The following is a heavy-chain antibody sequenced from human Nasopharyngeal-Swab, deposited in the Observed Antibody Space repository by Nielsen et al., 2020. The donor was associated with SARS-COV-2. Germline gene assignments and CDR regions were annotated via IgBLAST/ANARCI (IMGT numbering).Heavy chain of an antibody. CDR1: GGSISSSSYY. Sequence: SETMSLTCTVSGGSISSSSYYWGWIRQPPGKGLEWIGSIYYSGRTYYNPSLKSRVTISVETSKNQFSLNLRSVTAADTAVYYCARHSGRFLTWEHAFDIWGQGTMVTVSS. CDR3: ARHSGRFLTWEHAFDI. CDR2: IYYSGRT. D-gene: IGHD1-1*01. J-gene: IGHJ3*02. V-gene: IGHV4-39*01.